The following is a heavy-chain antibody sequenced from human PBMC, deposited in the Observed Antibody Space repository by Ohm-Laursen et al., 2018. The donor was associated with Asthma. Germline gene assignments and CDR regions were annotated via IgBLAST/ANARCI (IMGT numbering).Heavy chain of an antibody. V-gene: IGHV4-30-4*01. CDR3: ARGTFYYESTGYYFFDH. J-gene: IGHJ4*02. CDR2: IYYSGST. Sequence: TLSLTCTVSGGSISSGDYYWSWIRQPPGKGLEWIGYIYYSGSTYYNPSLKSRVTISVDTSKNQFSLNLTPVTAADTAVYYCARGTFYYESTGYYFFDHWGQGALVTVSS. D-gene: IGHD3-22*01. CDR1: GGSISSGDYY.